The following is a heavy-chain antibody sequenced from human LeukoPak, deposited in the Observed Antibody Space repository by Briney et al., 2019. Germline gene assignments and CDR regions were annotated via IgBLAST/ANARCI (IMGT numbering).Heavy chain of an antibody. Sequence: PVASVKVSCKVSGYTLSELSMHWVRQAHGKGLEWMGGFDPEDGETIYAQKFQGRVTMTEDTSTDTAYMELSSLRSEDTAVYYCATRGGYYYGSGSYYSFDYWGQGTLVTVSS. D-gene: IGHD3-10*01. V-gene: IGHV1-24*01. CDR3: ATRGGYYYGSGSYYSFDY. J-gene: IGHJ4*02. CDR2: FDPEDGET. CDR1: GYTLSELS.